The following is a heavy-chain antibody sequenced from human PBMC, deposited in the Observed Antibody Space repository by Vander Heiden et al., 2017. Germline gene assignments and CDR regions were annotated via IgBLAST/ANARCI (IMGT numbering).Heavy chain of an antibody. Sequence: QVQLVESGGGLVKPGGSVSLSCAASGFTFSDYYLGWVRQAPGKGREWVSYISSSGSTINYADSVKGRFTISRDNAKNSLYLQMNSLRAEDTAVYYCARRRVPAAINGDDYWGQGTLVTVSS. D-gene: IGHD2-2*02. J-gene: IGHJ4*02. V-gene: IGHV3-11*01. CDR2: ISSSGSTI. CDR3: ARRRVPAAINGDDY. CDR1: GFTFSDYY.